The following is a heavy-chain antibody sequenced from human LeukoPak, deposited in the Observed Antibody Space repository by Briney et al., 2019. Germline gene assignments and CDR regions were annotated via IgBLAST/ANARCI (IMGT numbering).Heavy chain of an antibody. D-gene: IGHD4-17*01. J-gene: IGHJ3*02. CDR2: INRSGST. Sequence: SETLSLTCAVYGGSFSGYYWSWIRQPPGKGLEWIGEINRSGSTNYNPSLKSRVTISVDTSKNQFSLKLSSVTAADTAVYYCARGRHYGAFDIWGQGTMVTVSS. CDR1: GGSFSGYY. V-gene: IGHV4-34*01. CDR3: ARGRHYGAFDI.